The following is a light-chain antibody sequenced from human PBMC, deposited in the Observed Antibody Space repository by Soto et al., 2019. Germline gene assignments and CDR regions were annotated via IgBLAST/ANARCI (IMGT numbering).Light chain of an antibody. J-gene: IGKJ1*01. CDR3: LKAGSFPWT. CDR1: HVINNL. Sequence: DIQMTQSPSSVSASVGDRVTITCRASHVINNLLAWYQQKPGKVPKLLNYYASNLQSGVPSRFSGTGLGTDFTLTISSLQPDYFATSYFLKAGSFPWTFGHGTRVEVK. V-gene: IGKV1D-12*01. CDR2: YAS.